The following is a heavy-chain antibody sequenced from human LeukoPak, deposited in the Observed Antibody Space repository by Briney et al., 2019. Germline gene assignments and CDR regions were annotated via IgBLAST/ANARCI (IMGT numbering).Heavy chain of an antibody. V-gene: IGHV1-2*02. CDR1: GYTFTGYY. Sequence: GASVKVSCKASGYTFTGYYMHWVRQAPGQGLEWMGWINPNRGGTNYAQKFQGRVTMTRDTSISTAYMELSRLRSDDTAVYYCARDRRDGYKFGDWGQGTLVTVSS. D-gene: IGHD5-24*01. CDR2: INPNRGGT. CDR3: ARDRRDGYKFGD. J-gene: IGHJ4*02.